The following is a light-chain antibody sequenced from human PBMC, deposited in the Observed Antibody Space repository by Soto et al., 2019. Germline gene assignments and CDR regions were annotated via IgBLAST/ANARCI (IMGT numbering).Light chain of an antibody. Sequence: DIQMTQSPSSLSASVGDRVTITCRASQDINIYLAWFQQKPGKAPKSLIFGASSLQSGVPTNFSGSGSGTDFTLTISSLQPEDSATYYCQQYFHFPVTFGRGTKVEIK. CDR1: QDINIY. CDR3: QQYFHFPVT. V-gene: IGKV1-16*02. J-gene: IGKJ2*01. CDR2: GAS.